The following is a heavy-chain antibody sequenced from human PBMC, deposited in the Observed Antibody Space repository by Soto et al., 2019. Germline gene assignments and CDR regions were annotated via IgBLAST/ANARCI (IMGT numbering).Heavy chain of an antibody. J-gene: IGHJ5*02. V-gene: IGHV4-30-4*01. CDR1: GGFISSGDYY. D-gene: IGHD6-19*01. Sequence: QVQLQESGPGLVKPSQTLSLTCTVSGGFISSGDYYWSWLRQPPGKGLEWIGYIYFSGNTGYNPSLKSRVTISVDTSKNLLSLRLTSVTVADTAVYYCARVGSPNWFDPWGQGTLVTVSS. CDR3: ARVGSPNWFDP. CDR2: IYFSGNT.